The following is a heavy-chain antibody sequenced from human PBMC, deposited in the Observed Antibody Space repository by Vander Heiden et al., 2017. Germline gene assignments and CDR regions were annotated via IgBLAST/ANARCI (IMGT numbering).Heavy chain of an antibody. CDR2: IWYDGSNK. D-gene: IGHD4-17*01. CDR3: ARDSNYGPFDY. V-gene: IGHV3-33*01. Sequence: QVQLVESGEGVAQPGRSLRPSCAASGSTFSSYCMRWVRQAPGKGVEWVAVIWYDGSNKYYADSVKGRFTISRDNSKNTLYLQMNSLRAEDTAVYYCARDSNYGPFDYWGQGTLVTVSS. CDR1: GSTFSSYC. J-gene: IGHJ4*02.